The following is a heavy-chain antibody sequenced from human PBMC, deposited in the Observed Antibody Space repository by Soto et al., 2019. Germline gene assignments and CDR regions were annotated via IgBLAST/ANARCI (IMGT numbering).Heavy chain of an antibody. CDR2: INSDGSST. J-gene: IGHJ6*02. Sequence: PGGSLRLSCAASGFTFSSYWMHWVRQAPGKGLVWVSRINSDGSSTYYADSVKGRFTISRDNAKNTLYLQMNSLRAEDTAVYYCARDRLRYNWNDFPYYYYGMDVWGQGTTVTVSS. CDR1: GFTFSSYW. D-gene: IGHD1-1*01. V-gene: IGHV3-74*01. CDR3: ARDRLRYNWNDFPYYYYGMDV.